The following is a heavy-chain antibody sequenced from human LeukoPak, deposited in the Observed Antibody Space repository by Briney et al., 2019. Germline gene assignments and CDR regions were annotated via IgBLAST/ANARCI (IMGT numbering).Heavy chain of an antibody. Sequence: PGGSLRLSCATSGFTLSSYSMNWVRQAPGKGLEWVSYISSGSTTMYYADSVKGRFTISRDNAKNSLYLQMNSLRAEDTAVYYCARDVEQWLVRVYYFDYWGQGTLVTVSS. D-gene: IGHD6-19*01. J-gene: IGHJ4*02. CDR1: GFTLSSYS. CDR2: ISSGSTTM. CDR3: ARDVEQWLVRVYYFDY. V-gene: IGHV3-48*01.